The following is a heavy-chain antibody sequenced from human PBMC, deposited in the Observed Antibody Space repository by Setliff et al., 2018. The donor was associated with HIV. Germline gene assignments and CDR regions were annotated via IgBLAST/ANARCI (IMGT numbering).Heavy chain of an antibody. CDR2: IYTSGST. CDR1: GGSISSYY. D-gene: IGHD6-13*01. CDR3: ARHVSWYSSSRSYYFDY. V-gene: IGHV4-4*09. Sequence: SETLSLTCTVSGGSISSYYWSWIRQPPGKGLEWIGYIYTSGSTNYNPSLKSLVTISVDTSKNQFSLKLSSVTAADTAVYYCARHVSWYSSSRSYYFDYWGQGALVTVSS. J-gene: IGHJ4*02.